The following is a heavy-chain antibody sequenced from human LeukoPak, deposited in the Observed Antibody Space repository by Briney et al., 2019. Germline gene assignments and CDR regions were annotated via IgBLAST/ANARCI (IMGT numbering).Heavy chain of an antibody. D-gene: IGHD4-17*01. CDR3: VKDRTGTHTLDY. J-gene: IGHJ4*02. CDR1: GFTFSNCA. Sequence: GGSLRLSCAATGFTFSNCAIHWGRQAPGQGLEWVAFISGDGSRQHYADSVKGRFTISRDNSKNTLNLQMNSLRAEDTAVYYCVKDRTGTHTLDYWGQGTLVTVSS. V-gene: IGHV3-30-3*01. CDR2: ISGDGSRQ.